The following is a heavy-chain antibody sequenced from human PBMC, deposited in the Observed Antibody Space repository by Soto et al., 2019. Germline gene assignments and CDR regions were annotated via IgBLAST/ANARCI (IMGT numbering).Heavy chain of an antibody. J-gene: IGHJ6*02. Sequence: QVQLQESGPGLVKPSGTLSLTCAVSGGSISSSNWWSWVRQPPGKGLEWIGEIYHSGSTNYNPSPKSRVTISVDKSKNQFSLKLSSVTAADTAVYYCATLTTVTPWLLGMDVWGQGTTVTVSS. D-gene: IGHD4-4*01. V-gene: IGHV4-4*02. CDR3: ATLTTVTPWLLGMDV. CDR2: IYHSGST. CDR1: GGSISSSNW.